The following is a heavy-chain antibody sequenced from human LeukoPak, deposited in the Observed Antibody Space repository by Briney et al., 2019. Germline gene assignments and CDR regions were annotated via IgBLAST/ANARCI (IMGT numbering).Heavy chain of an antibody. V-gene: IGHV3-23*01. D-gene: IGHD3-3*01. J-gene: IGHJ6*03. CDR2: ISGSGGST. Sequence: PGGSLRLSCAASGFTFSSYAMSWVRQAPGKGLEWVSAISGSGGSTYYADSVKGRFTISRDNSKNTLYLQMNSLRAEDTAVYYCAKDRGTYYDFWSGPPVYYMDVWGKGTTVTVSS. CDR3: AKDRGTYYDFWSGPPVYYMDV. CDR1: GFTFSSYA.